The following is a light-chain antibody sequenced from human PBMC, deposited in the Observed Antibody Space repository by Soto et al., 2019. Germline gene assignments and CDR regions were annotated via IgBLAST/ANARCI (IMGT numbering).Light chain of an antibody. J-gene: IGKJ5*01. V-gene: IGKV1-39*01. CDR1: QTITNY. Sequence: DSQMTQSPSSLSASVGERVTITCRSSQTITNYLNWYQQKPGKAPKVLIYAASSLQSGVPSRFSGSGSGTDFTLTISSLQPEDFATYYCQQSYTTPRTFGQGTRLEIK. CDR3: QQSYTTPRT. CDR2: AAS.